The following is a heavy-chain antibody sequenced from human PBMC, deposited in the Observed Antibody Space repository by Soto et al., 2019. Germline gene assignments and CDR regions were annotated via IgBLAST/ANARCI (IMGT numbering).Heavy chain of an antibody. Sequence: QVQLQESGPGLVKPSETLSLTCTVSGGCISSYYWSWIRQPPGKGLEWIGYIYYSGSTNYNPSLKSRVTISVDTSKNQFSLKLSSVTAADTAVYYCARGYTYDSSGYSIGYWGQGTLVTVSS. CDR1: GGCISSYY. J-gene: IGHJ4*02. D-gene: IGHD3-22*01. CDR2: IYYSGST. CDR3: ARGYTYDSSGYSIGY. V-gene: IGHV4-59*01.